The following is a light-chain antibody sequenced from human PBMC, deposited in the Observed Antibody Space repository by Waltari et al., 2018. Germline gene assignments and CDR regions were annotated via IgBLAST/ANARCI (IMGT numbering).Light chain of an antibody. J-gene: IGKJ3*01. CDR1: QDISNY. CDR2: DAS. CDR3: QQYDNLPPGLFT. Sequence: DIQMTQSPSSLSASVGDRVTITCQASQDISNYLNWYQQKPGKAPKLLIYDASNLETGVPSRFSGSGSGTDFTFTISSLQPEDIATYYCQQYDNLPPGLFTFGPGTKVDIK. V-gene: IGKV1-33*01.